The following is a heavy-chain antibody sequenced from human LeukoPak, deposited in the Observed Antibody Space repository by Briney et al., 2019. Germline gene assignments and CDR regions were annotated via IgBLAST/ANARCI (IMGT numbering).Heavy chain of an antibody. Sequence: PSETLSLTCTVSGGSISSGSYSWSWIRQPAGKGLEWVGRFYTSASTYYNPSLKSRVTISVDTSKNQFSLNLSSVTAADTAVYYCARGKYGSTLYYFYYMDVWGKGTTVTVSS. V-gene: IGHV4-61*02. CDR2: FYTSAST. D-gene: IGHD6-19*01. CDR1: GGSISSGSYS. J-gene: IGHJ6*03. CDR3: ARGKYGSTLYYFYYMDV.